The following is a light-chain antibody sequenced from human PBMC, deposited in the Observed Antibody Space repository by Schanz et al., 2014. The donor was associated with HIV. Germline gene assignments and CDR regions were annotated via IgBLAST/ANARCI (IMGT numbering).Light chain of an antibody. V-gene: IGKV3-20*01. J-gene: IGKJ1*01. CDR2: GAS. Sequence: ETVLTQSPGSLSLSPGERATLSCRASQSISNTYLAWYQQKPGQAPRLLLYGASRRATGIPDRFSGSGSGTDFTLTIIRLEPEDFAVYYCQQYGSSPRTFGQGTKVEIK. CDR3: QQYGSSPRT. CDR1: QSISNTY.